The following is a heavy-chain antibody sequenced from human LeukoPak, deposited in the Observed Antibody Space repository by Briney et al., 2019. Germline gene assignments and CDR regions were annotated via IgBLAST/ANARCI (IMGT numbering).Heavy chain of an antibody. J-gene: IGHJ4*02. CDR3: ARGDYETHGYQTR. CDR1: GYIFTIYV. Sequence: ASVTVSFTASGYIFTIYVLHWVRQAPGQGLEWMGWINTNTGNPTYAQGFTGRFVFSLDTSVSTAYLQISSLKADDTAMYYCARGDYETHGYQTRWGQGTLVTVSS. D-gene: IGHD3-22*01. V-gene: IGHV7-4-1*02. CDR2: INTNTGNP.